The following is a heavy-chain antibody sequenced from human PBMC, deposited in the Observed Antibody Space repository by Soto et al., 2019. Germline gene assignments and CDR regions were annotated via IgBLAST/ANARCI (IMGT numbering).Heavy chain of an antibody. CDR2: IGTAGDT. V-gene: IGHV3-13*04. J-gene: IGHJ3*02. CDR1: GFTFSSYD. CDR3: ARDGFDI. Sequence: EVQLVESGGGLVQPGGSLRLSCAASGFTFSSYDMHWVRQATGKGLEWVSAIGTAGDTYYPGSVKGRFTTSRENAKNSLYLQMNSLRARDTDVYYCARDGFDIWGQGTMVTVSS.